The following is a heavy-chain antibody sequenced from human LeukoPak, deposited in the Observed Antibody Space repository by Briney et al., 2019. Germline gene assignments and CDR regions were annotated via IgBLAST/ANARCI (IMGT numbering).Heavy chain of an antibody. J-gene: IGHJ6*03. V-gene: IGHV4-59*01. CDR2: IYYSGST. CDR3: ARSMSSTSYCSSTSCFHYYMDV. Sequence: PSETLSLTCTVSGGSISSYYWSWIRQPPGKGLEWIGYIYYSGSTNYNPSLKSRVTISVDTSKNQFSLKLSSVTAADTAVYYCARSMSSTSYCSSTSCFHYYMDVWGKGTTVTVSS. D-gene: IGHD2-2*01. CDR1: GGSISSYY.